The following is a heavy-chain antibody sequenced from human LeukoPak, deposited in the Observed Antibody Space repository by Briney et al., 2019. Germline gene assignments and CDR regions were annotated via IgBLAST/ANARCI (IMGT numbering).Heavy chain of an antibody. J-gene: IGHJ4*02. CDR1: GYTFTSYA. CDR3: ARDILGYCSGGSCYSGPFDY. D-gene: IGHD2-15*01. Sequence: ASVKVSCKASGYTFTSYAMNWVRQAPGRGLEWMGWINTNTGNPTYAQGFTGRFVFSLDTSVSTAYLQISSLKAEDTAVYYCARDILGYCSGGSCYSGPFDYWGQGTLVTVSS. V-gene: IGHV7-4-1*02. CDR2: INTNTGNP.